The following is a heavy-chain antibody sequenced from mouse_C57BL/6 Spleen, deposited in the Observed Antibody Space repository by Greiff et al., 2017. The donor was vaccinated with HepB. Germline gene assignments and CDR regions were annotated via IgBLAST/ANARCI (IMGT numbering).Heavy chain of an antibody. CDR2: ISSGSSTI. CDR1: GFTFSDYG. J-gene: IGHJ1*03. CDR3: ARSYDYDDGWYVDV. D-gene: IGHD2-4*01. V-gene: IGHV5-17*01. Sequence: EVMLVESGGGLVKPGGSLKLSCAASGFTFSDYGMHWVRQAPEKGLEWVAYISSGSSTIYYADTVKGRFTISRDNAKNTLFLQMTSLRSEDTAMYYCARSYDYDDGWYVDVWGTGTTVTVSS.